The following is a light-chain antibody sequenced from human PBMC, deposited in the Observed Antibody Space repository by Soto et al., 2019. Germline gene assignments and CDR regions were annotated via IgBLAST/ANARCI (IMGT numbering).Light chain of an antibody. CDR2: DAS. J-gene: IGKJ2*01. Sequence: DIQMTQSPSTLSASVGDRVTITCRASQSVLNWLAWYQHKPGKAPQLLIYDASTLESGVPPRFSGSGYGTEFTLTISSLLPDAFATYYCQQYNGLSYTFGQGTKRESK. V-gene: IGKV1-5*01. CDR1: QSVLNW. CDR3: QQYNGLSYT.